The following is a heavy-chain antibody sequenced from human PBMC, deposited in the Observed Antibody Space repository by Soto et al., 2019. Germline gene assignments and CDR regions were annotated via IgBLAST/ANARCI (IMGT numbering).Heavy chain of an antibody. J-gene: IGHJ4*02. V-gene: IGHV1-2*02. CDR2: INTYGGGA. Sequence: ASVKVSCTASGYTFTGYYMHWVRQAPGQGLEWMGWINTYGGGAHYAQKFQGRVTMTRDMSITTVYMEVSSLRSDDTAVYYCARDRGSGWPSFFDYWGQGTLVTVSS. CDR1: GYTFTGYY. D-gene: IGHD6-19*01. CDR3: ARDRGSGWPSFFDY.